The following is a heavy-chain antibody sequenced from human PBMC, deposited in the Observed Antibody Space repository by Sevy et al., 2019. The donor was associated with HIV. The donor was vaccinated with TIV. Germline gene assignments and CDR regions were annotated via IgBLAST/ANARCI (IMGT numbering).Heavy chain of an antibody. CDR2: IYTSGST. V-gene: IGHV4-4*07. Sequence: SETLSLTCTVSGGSISSYYCSWIRQPAGKGLEWIGRIYTSGSTNYNPSLKSRVTMSVDTSKNQFSLKLSSVTAADMAVYYCARDYYSSGWYGGFDPWGQGTLVTVSS. J-gene: IGHJ5*02. CDR1: GGSISSYY. CDR3: ARDYYSSGWYGGFDP. D-gene: IGHD6-19*01.